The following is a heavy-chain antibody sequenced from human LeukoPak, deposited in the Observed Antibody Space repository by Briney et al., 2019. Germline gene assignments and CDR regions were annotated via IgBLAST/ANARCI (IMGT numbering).Heavy chain of an antibody. CDR2: MCGTAGCT. CDR1: GFTFYMYA. V-gene: IGHV3-23*01. D-gene: IGHD3-22*01. Sequence: PGGSLRLSCPASGFTFYMYAMSWVCQAPGKGLEWVASMCGTAGCTFYPDSVKGRFTISRDNSKNVLYLRMNSLTAEDTAIYYCAKDRPNFHENSGHYYRRDGDSWGQGTLVTVSS. CDR3: AKDRPNFHENSGHYYRRDGDS. J-gene: IGHJ5*01.